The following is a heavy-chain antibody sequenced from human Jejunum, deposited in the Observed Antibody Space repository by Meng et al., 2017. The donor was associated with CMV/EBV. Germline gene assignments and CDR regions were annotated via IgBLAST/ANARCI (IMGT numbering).Heavy chain of an antibody. CDR2: IRGSDDKT. D-gene: IGHD2-15*01. CDR1: GFTFSAFA. Sequence: LRLSCAASGFTFSAFAMSWVRQAPGKGLEWVSTIRGSDDKTYYADSVKGRFTISRDNSKNTLYLQMNSLRADDTAVYYCARLSDSWGQGTLVTVSS. J-gene: IGHJ4*02. V-gene: IGHV3-23*01. CDR3: ARLSDS.